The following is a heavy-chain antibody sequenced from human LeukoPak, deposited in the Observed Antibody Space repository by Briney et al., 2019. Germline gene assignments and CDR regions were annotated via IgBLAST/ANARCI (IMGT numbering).Heavy chain of an antibody. J-gene: IGHJ5*02. CDR1: GFTFGSYG. D-gene: IGHD6-13*01. Sequence: GGSLRLSCAASGFTFGSYGMSWVRQAPGKGPEWVSSITGSGDKTYYADSVKGRVTISRDNSKNTLYLQMNSLGVEDTAVYYCARSRGAAARRNGWFDPWGQGTLVTVSS. V-gene: IGHV3-23*01. CDR3: ARSRGAAARRNGWFDP. CDR2: ITGSGDKT.